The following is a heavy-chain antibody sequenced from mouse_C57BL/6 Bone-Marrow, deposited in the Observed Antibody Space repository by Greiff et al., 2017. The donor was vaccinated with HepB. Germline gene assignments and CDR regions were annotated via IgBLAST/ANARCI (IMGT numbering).Heavy chain of an antibody. D-gene: IGHD2-5*01. Sequence: DVKLVESGGDLVKPGGSLKLSCAASGFTFSSYGMSWVRQTPDKRLEWVATISSGGSYTYYPDSVKGRFTISRDNAKNTLYLQMSSLKSEDTAMYCCASPYSNPAYWGQGTLVTVSA. CDR2: ISSGGSYT. V-gene: IGHV5-6*02. CDR3: ASPYSNPAY. J-gene: IGHJ3*01. CDR1: GFTFSSYG.